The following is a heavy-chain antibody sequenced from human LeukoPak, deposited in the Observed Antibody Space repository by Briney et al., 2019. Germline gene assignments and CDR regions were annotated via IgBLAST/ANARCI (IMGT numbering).Heavy chain of an antibody. Sequence: SDTLSLTCAVYGASFRNYYWSWIRQTPGKRLEWIGEIDHSGAANYNPSLKSRVTISLDTSKNQFSLKLTSVIAADTAVYFCARSGTYQYSSTSDYWGQGTLVTVSS. CDR3: ARSGTYQYSSTSDY. CDR2: IDHSGAA. CDR1: GASFRNYY. V-gene: IGHV4-34*01. J-gene: IGHJ4*02. D-gene: IGHD6-13*01.